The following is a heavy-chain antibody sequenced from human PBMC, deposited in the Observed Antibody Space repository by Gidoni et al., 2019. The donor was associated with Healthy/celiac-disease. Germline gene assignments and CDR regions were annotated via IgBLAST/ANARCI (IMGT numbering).Heavy chain of an antibody. V-gene: IGHV3-30-3*01. J-gene: IGHJ6*02. Sequence: QVQLVESGGGVVQPGRSLRLSCAASGFTFSSYAMHWVRQAPGKGLEWVAVISYDGSNKYYADSVKGRFTISRDNSKNTLYLQMNSLRAEDTAVYYCARDSDCSSTSCHNYYGMDVWGQGTTVTVS. D-gene: IGHD2-2*01. CDR2: ISYDGSNK. CDR3: ARDSDCSSTSCHNYYGMDV. CDR1: GFTFSSYA.